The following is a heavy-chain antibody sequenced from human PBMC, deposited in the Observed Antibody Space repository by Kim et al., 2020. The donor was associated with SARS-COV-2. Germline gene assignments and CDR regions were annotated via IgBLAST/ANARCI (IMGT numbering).Heavy chain of an antibody. CDR2: TYYKSKWYN. Sequence: SQTLSLSCGISGDSVSSNSAAWNWIRQSPSRGLEWLGRTYYKSKWYNDYAVSVKSRITIIPDTSKNQFSLQLNSVTPEDTALYYCARGYEYSSGWYYFDYWGQGTLVTVSS. CDR1: GDSVSSNSAA. D-gene: IGHD6-19*01. V-gene: IGHV6-1*01. CDR3: ARGYEYSSGWYYFDY. J-gene: IGHJ4*02.